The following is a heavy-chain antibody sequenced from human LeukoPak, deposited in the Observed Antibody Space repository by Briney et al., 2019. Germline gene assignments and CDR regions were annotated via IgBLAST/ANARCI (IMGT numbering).Heavy chain of an antibody. V-gene: IGHV1-2*02. CDR3: ARGNGPENA. CDR1: GYTFIGYY. J-gene: IGHJ5*02. CDR2: INPSSGDT. Sequence: ASVKVSCKASGYTFIGYYMYWVRQAPGHGFEWMGWINPSSGDTDYPQKFQGRVTMTRDTSINTGYMELRRLTSDDTAVYYCARGNGPENAWGQGTLVTVSS. D-gene: IGHD2-8*01.